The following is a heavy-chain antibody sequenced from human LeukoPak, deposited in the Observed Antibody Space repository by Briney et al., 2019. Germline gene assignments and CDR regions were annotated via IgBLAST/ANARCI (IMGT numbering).Heavy chain of an antibody. D-gene: IGHD6-6*01. J-gene: IGHJ4*02. CDR2: MWSESNL. Sequence: GGSLRLSCAASGVSVYTFGMHWVRQAPGKGLEWVAMMWSESNLFHADSVKGRFNIFRDISKNTLFLQMNSLGAEDTAIYYCATEYNAEEAFYHWGQGTLVTASS. CDR3: ATEYNAEEAFYH. CDR1: GVSVYTFG. V-gene: IGHV3-33*01.